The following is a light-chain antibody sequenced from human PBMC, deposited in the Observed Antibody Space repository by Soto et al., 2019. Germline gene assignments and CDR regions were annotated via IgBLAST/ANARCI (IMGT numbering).Light chain of an antibody. CDR3: CSYAGSDTLV. Sequence: QSALTQPRSVSGSPGQSVTISCTGTSSNVGDYNYVSWYQQHPGKPPKLMIYDVSKRPSGVPDRFSGSKSGNTASLTISGVQAEDEADYYCCSYAGSDTLVFGGGTKLTVL. CDR2: DVS. V-gene: IGLV2-11*01. CDR1: SSNVGDYNY. J-gene: IGLJ2*01.